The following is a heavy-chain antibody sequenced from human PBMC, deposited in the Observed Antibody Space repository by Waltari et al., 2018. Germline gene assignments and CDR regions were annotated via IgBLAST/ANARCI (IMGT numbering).Heavy chain of an antibody. CDR3: ARDGFTYDYIWGSYRPFDY. J-gene: IGHJ4*02. D-gene: IGHD3-16*02. V-gene: IGHV3-30*02. Sequence: QVQLVESGGGVVQPGGSLRLSCAASGFTFSSYGMHWVRQAPGKGLEWVAFIRYDGSNKYYADSVKGRFTISRDNSKNTLYLQMNSLRAEDTAVYYCARDGFTYDYIWGSYRPFDYWGQGTLVTVSS. CDR2: IRYDGSNK. CDR1: GFTFSSYG.